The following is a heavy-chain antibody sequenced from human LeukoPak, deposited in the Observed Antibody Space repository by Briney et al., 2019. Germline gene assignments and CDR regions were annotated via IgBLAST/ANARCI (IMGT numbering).Heavy chain of an antibody. Sequence: ASVKVSCKASGYTFTSYGISWVRQAPGQGVEWMGWISAYNGNTNYPQKLQGRVTMTTDTSTSTAYMELRSLRADDTAVYYCARIVPAYYFDYWGQGTLVTVSS. J-gene: IGHJ4*02. CDR3: ARIVPAYYFDY. CDR2: ISAYNGNT. CDR1: GYTFTSYG. V-gene: IGHV1-18*04. D-gene: IGHD2-2*01.